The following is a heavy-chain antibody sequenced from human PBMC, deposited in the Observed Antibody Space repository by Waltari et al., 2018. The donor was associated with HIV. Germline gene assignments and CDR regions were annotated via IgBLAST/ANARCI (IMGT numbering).Heavy chain of an antibody. V-gene: IGHV3-20*04. CDR1: GFTFDDYG. J-gene: IGHJ6*02. CDR3: ARGAPRQLVGGYYYYYYGMDV. Sequence: EVQLVESGGGVVRPGGSLRLSCAASGFTFDDYGMSWVRQAPGKGLEWVSGINWNGGSTGDADAVKGRFTISRDNAKNSLDLQMNSLRAEDTALYYCARGAPRQLVGGYYYYYYGMDVWGQGTTVTVSS. D-gene: IGHD6-6*01. CDR2: INWNGGST.